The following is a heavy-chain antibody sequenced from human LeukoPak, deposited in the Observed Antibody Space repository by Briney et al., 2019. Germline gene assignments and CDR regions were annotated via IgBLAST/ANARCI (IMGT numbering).Heavy chain of an antibody. CDR3: ARLIPQPPAYYYYYMDV. D-gene: IGHD2-2*02. V-gene: IGHV4-59*08. Sequence: PSETLSLTCTVSGGSISTYYWSWIRQPPGKGLEWIGHIYNSGSTNYSPSLKSRVTISVDTSKNQVSLKLSSVTAADTAVYYCARLIPQPPAYYYYYMDVWGKGTTVTVSS. CDR2: IYNSGST. CDR1: GGSISTYY. J-gene: IGHJ6*03.